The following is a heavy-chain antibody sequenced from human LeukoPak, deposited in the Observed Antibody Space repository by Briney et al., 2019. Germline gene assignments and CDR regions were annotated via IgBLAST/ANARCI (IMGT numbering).Heavy chain of an antibody. CDR1: GYTFTSYF. Sequence: ASVKVSCKASGYTFTSYFLHWVRQAPGQGLEWLGIINPTSGSTTYAQKFLGRVTMTRDRSTSTVYMELNSLRSEDTAVYYCARDGGYSSGYYRGLYWGQGTLVTVSS. CDR2: INPTSGST. D-gene: IGHD6-19*01. CDR3: ARDGGYSSGYYRGLY. V-gene: IGHV1-46*01. J-gene: IGHJ4*02.